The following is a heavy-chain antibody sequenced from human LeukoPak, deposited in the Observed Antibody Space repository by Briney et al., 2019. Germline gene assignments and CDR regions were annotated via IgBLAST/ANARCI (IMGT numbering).Heavy chain of an antibody. CDR2: INHSGST. J-gene: IGHJ4*02. D-gene: IGHD2-8*01. V-gene: IGHV4-34*01. CDR3: ARGRKGVGRRGRYFDY. Sequence: PETLSLTCAVYGGSFSGYYWSWIRQPPGKGLEWIGEINHSGSTNYNPSLKSRVTISVDTSKNQFSLKLSSVTAADTAVYYCARGRKGVGRRGRYFDYWGQGTLVTVSS. CDR1: GGSFSGYY.